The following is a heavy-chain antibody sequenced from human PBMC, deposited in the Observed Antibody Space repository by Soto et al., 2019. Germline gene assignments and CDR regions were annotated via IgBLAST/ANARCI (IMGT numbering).Heavy chain of an antibody. CDR1: GGTFSSYA. Sequence: QVQLVQSGAAVKKPGSSVKVSCKASGGTFSSYAISWVRQATGPGLEWSGGLTPIFGTGNYAEKFQGRVTITADEPTSTAYMELSSLISDDTAVYYCAGGPEQLVVVYWGQGTLVTVSS. J-gene: IGHJ4*02. V-gene: IGHV1-69*01. CDR3: AGGPEQLVVVY. CDR2: LTPIFGTG. D-gene: IGHD6-13*01.